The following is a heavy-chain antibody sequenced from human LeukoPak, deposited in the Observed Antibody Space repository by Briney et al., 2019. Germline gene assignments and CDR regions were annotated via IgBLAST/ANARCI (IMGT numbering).Heavy chain of an antibody. V-gene: IGHV3-33*08. CDR2: IWYDGSNK. J-gene: IGHJ4*02. D-gene: IGHD5-18*01. CDR3: ARDGVFDSYGYPYYFDY. Sequence: GGSLRLSCAASGFTFSSYAMHWVRQAPGKGLEWVAVIWYDGSNKYYADSVKGRFTISRDNSKNTLYLQMNSLRAEDTAVYYCARDGVFDSYGYPYYFDYWGQGTLVTVSS. CDR1: GFTFSSYA.